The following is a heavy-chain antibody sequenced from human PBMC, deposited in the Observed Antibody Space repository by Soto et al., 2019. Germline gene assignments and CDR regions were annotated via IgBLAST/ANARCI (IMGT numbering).Heavy chain of an antibody. CDR3: AREIRLGTHRGDAFDI. J-gene: IGHJ3*02. Sequence: QLQLQESGSGLVKPSQTLSLTCAVSGGSISSGGYSWSWIRQPPGKGLEWIGYIYHSGSTYYNPSLKSRVTISVDRSKNQFSLKLSSVTAADTAVYYCAREIRLGTHRGDAFDIWGQGTMVTVSS. V-gene: IGHV4-30-2*01. D-gene: IGHD3-16*01. CDR2: IYHSGST. CDR1: GGSISSGGYS.